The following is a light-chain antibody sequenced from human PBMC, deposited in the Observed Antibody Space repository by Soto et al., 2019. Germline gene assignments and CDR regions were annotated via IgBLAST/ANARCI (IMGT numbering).Light chain of an antibody. CDR3: QQYNDWPPRGT. CDR2: GAS. CDR1: QSVSSN. V-gene: IGKV3-15*01. Sequence: EIVMTQSPATLSVSPGERATISCRASQSVSSNLAWYQQRPGQAPRLLIYGASTRATGVPARFSGSGSGTEFNLTISSLQSEDFAVYFCQQYNDWPPRGTFGQGTKVEI. J-gene: IGKJ1*01.